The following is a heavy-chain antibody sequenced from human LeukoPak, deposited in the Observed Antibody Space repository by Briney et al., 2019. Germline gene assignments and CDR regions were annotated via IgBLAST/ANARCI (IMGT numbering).Heavy chain of an antibody. D-gene: IGHD1-7*01. CDR1: GGSIGSSAHY. J-gene: IGHJ5*02. CDR3: ASHWNYNWFDP. V-gene: IGHV4-39*01. CDR2: IYDSGST. Sequence: KPSETLSLTCTVSGGSIGSSAHYWGWIRQPPGKGLEWIGTIYDSGSTYYNPSLKSRVTISVDTSKNQFSLKLSSVTAADTAVYSCASHWNYNWFDPWGQGTLVTVSS.